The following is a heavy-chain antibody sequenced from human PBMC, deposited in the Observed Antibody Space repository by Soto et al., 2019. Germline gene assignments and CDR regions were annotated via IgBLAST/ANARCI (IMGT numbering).Heavy chain of an antibody. Sequence: PGGSLRLSCEVSGFSFGTYIMAWVRQAPGKGLEWVSYISGSATSKFYADSVRGRFTISRDNGKNSLSLQMSSLTGEDTGVYFCTRVKGILVAAAFFDYWGRGTPVTVSS. CDR1: GFSFGTYI. V-gene: IGHV3-48*01. J-gene: IGHJ4*02. CDR3: TRVKGILVAAAFFDY. D-gene: IGHD2-15*01. CDR2: ISGSATSK.